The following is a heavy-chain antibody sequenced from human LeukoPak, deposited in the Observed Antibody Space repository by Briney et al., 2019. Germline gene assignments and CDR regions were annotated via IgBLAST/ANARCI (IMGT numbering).Heavy chain of an antibody. V-gene: IGHV5-51*01. J-gene: IGHJ4*02. CDR3: VLRITMVRGVVAPLDY. D-gene: IGHD3-10*01. CDR2: IYPGDSDT. Sequence: GESLKISCKGSGYSFTSYWIGWVRQMPGKGLEWMVIIYPGDSDTRYSPSFQGQVTISADKSISTAYLQWSSLKASDTAMYYSVLRITMVRGVVAPLDYWGQGTLVTVSP. CDR1: GYSFTSYW.